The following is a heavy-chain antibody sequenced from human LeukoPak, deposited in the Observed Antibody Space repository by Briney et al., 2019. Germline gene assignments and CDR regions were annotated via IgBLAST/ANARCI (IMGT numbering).Heavy chain of an antibody. CDR3: ARVRTIYGMDV. D-gene: IGHD1-1*01. CDR2: IIPILGIA. J-gene: IGHJ6*02. CDR1: GGTFSSYA. Sequence: GASVKVSCKASGGTFSSYAISWVRQAPGQGLEWMGRIIPILGIANYAQKFRGRVTITADKSTSTAYMELSSLRSEDTAVYYCARVRTIYGMDVWGQGTTVTVSS. V-gene: IGHV1-69*04.